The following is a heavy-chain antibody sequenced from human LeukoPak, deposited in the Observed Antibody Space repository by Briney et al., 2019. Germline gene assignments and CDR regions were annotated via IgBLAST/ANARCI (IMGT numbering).Heavy chain of an antibody. CDR2: IYYSGST. CDR3: ARITTTPGVVDY. D-gene: IGHD2-15*01. V-gene: IGHV4-39*01. J-gene: IGHJ4*02. Sequence: PSETLSLTCTVSGGSISSYYWGWIRQPPGKGLEWIGSIYYSGSTYYNPSLKSRVTISVDTSKNQFSLKLSSVTAADTAVYYCARITTTPGVVDYWGQGTLVTVSS. CDR1: GGSISSYY.